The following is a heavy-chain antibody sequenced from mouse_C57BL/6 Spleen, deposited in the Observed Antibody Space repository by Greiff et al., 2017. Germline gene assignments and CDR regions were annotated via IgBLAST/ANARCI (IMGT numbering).Heavy chain of an antibody. CDR1: GYAFSSSW. Sequence: QVQLKQSGPELVKPGASVKISCKASGYAFSSSWMNWVKQRPGKGLEWIGRIYPGDGDTNYNGKFKGKATLTADKSSSTAYMQLSSLTSEDSAVYVCAREGYYGNYGGVYWGQGTLVTVSA. CDR2: IYPGDGDT. V-gene: IGHV1-82*01. D-gene: IGHD2-1*01. J-gene: IGHJ3*01. CDR3: AREGYYGNYGGVY.